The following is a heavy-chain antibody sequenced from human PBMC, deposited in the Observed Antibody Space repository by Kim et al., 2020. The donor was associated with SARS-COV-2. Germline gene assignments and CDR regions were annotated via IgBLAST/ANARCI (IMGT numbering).Heavy chain of an antibody. CDR2: INHSGST. D-gene: IGHD6-13*01. V-gene: IGHV4-34*01. CDR1: GGSFSGYY. J-gene: IGHJ4*02. Sequence: SETLSLTCAVYGGSFSGYYWSWIRQPPGKGLEWIGEINHSGSTNYNPSLKSRVTISVHTSKNQFSLKLSSVTAADTAVYYCARGGVAAAGADFDYWGQGTLVTVSS. CDR3: ARGGVAAAGADFDY.